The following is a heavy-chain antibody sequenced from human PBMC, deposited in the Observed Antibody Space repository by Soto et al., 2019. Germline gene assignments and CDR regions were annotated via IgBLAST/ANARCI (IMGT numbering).Heavy chain of an antibody. J-gene: IGHJ6*02. CDR1: GYSIASGYY. CDR3: ASTFDYYGMDV. V-gene: IGHV4-38-2*01. CDR2: IYHAGSV. Sequence: SETLSLTCAVSGYSIASGYYWAWIRQPPGKGLEWIGSIYHAGSVYYNPSLNSRVAMPLDTSDNHFSLKLTPVTAADTAVYYCASTFDYYGMDVWGQGTTVTVSS.